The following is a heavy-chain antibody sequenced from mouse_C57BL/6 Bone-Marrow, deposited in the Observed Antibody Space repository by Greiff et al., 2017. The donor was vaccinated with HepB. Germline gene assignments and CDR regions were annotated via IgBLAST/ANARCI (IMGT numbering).Heavy chain of an antibody. Sequence: QVQLKQPGAELVRPGTSVKLSCKASGYTFTSYWMHWVKQRPGQGLEWIGVIDPSDSYTNYNQKFKGKATLTVDTSSSTAYMQLSSLTSEDSAVYYCARYYSKKGYFDVWGTGTTVTVSS. D-gene: IGHD2-5*01. CDR2: IDPSDSYT. CDR1: GYTFTSYW. V-gene: IGHV1-59*01. J-gene: IGHJ1*03. CDR3: ARYYSKKGYFDV.